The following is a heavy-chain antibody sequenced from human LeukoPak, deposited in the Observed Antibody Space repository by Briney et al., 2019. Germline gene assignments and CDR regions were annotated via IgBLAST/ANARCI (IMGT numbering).Heavy chain of an antibody. J-gene: IGHJ4*02. D-gene: IGHD3-22*01. CDR3: AKDLYYYDSSGYYYVDY. V-gene: IGHV3-30*02. CDR2: IRYDGSNK. CDR1: GFTFSSYG. Sequence: HPGGSLRLSCAASGFTFSSYGMHWVRQAPGKGLEWVAFIRYDGSNKYYADSVKGRFTISRDNSKNTLYLQMNSLRAEDTAVYYCAKDLYYYDSSGYYYVDYWGQGTLVTVSS.